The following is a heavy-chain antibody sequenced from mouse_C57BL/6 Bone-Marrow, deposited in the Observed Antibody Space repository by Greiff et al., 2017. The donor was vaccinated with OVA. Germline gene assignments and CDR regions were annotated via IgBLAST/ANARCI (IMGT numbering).Heavy chain of an antibody. CDR2: ISSGGSYT. J-gene: IGHJ4*01. Sequence: EVKVVESGGDLVKPGGSLKLSCAASGFTFSSYGMSWVRQTPDKRLEWVATISSGGSYTYYPDSVKGRFAISRDNAKNTLYLQMSSLKSEDTAMYYCARHDATGDWGQGTSVTVSS. CDR3: ARHDATGD. D-gene: IGHD1-1*01. V-gene: IGHV5-6*01. CDR1: GFTFSSYG.